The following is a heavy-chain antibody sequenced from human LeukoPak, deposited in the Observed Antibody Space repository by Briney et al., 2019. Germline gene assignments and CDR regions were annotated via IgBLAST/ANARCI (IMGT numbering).Heavy chain of an antibody. CDR1: GYTFTNYF. D-gene: IGHD5-18*01. Sequence: GASVKVSGKASGYTFTNYFIHWVRQAPGQGLEWMGIIDPSGGGTTYAQKFQGRVTTTRDTSTSTVYMDLSSLRSGDTAVYYCARGGAQLWFSSDDYWGQGTLVTVSS. CDR2: IDPSGGGT. V-gene: IGHV1-46*01. CDR3: ARGGAQLWFSSDDY. J-gene: IGHJ4*02.